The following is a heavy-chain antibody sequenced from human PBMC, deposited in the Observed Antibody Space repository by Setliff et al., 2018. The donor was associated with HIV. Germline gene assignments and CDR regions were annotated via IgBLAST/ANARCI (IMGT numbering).Heavy chain of an antibody. V-gene: IGHV3-23*01. CDR3: ARSGGDCSGISCYSLWFDP. D-gene: IGHD2-15*01. Sequence: GGSLRLSCAASGFTFSSYGMHWVRQAPGKGLEWVSSLSGSGGSTYYADFVKGRFTISRDNSKNTLYLRMNSLRAEDTAVYYCARSGGDCSGISCYSLWFDPWGHGTLVTVSS. J-gene: IGHJ5*02. CDR2: LSGSGGST. CDR1: GFTFSSYG.